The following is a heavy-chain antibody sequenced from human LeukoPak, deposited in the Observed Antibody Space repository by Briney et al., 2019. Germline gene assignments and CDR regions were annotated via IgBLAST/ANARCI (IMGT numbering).Heavy chain of an antibody. J-gene: IGHJ4*02. D-gene: IGHD3-9*01. CDR2: ISGSGGSS. Sequence: GGSLRLSCAASGFSFSSHAMSWVGQGPGKGLEWFSSISGSGGSSAYADSVKGRFTISRDSSKNTLYLQMNSLRAEDTAVHYCAKGGAYDLLTGSDFDHWGQGTLVTVSS. V-gene: IGHV3-23*01. CDR3: AKGGAYDLLTGSDFDH. CDR1: GFSFSSHA.